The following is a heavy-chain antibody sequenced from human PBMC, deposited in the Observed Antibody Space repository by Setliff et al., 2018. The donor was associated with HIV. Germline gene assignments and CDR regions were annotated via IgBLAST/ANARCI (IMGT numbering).Heavy chain of an antibody. Sequence: PSETLSLTCAVSDASFSSGSYYWSWIRQRPGKGLEWIGYIFHSGSNSSNPSLNSRITISIDTSKNQFSRKLRSVTAADTAVYYCARSYSGPGYAYFDYWGQGTLVTVSS. J-gene: IGHJ4*02. CDR1: DASFSSGSYY. CDR3: ARSYSGPGYAYFDY. D-gene: IGHD3-16*01. CDR2: IFHSGSN. V-gene: IGHV4-31*11.